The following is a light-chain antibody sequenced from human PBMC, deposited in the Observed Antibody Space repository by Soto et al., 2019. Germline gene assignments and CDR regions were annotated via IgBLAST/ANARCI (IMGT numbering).Light chain of an antibody. CDR3: QQYDNWPPTT. CDR2: GAS. Sequence: EVLMTQSPATLPVSPGENVTLSCRASQSVSWKLAWYPQKPGQAPRLLIYGASNRVPTVPAKVSGSRSGTEFSLTITGLQSEDFAVYYDQQYDNWPPTTCGQGTKLE. J-gene: IGKJ2*01. V-gene: IGKV3-15*01. CDR1: QSVSWK.